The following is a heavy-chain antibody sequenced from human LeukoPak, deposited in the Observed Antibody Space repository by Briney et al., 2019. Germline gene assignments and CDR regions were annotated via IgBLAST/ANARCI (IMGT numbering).Heavy chain of an antibody. D-gene: IGHD5-12*01. CDR2: ISAYNGNT. Sequence: ASVNVSCKACGYTFTSYGISWVRQAPGQGLECMGWISAYNGNTKYAQTLQGRVTMPTNTSPSTAYMELRSLRPADTAVYYCARTGYSGHDPLHYWGRGTLVTVSS. J-gene: IGHJ4*02. CDR3: ARTGYSGHDPLHY. V-gene: IGHV1-18*01. CDR1: GYTFTSYG.